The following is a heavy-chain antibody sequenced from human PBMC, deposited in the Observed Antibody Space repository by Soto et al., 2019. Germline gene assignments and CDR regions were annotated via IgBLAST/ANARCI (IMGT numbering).Heavy chain of an antibody. CDR1: GSRFTSRW. V-gene: IGHV5-10-1*01. CDR3: ATSTLFGVVDTFNV. D-gene: IGHD3-3*01. J-gene: IGHJ3*01. Sequence: PGESLKISCEASGSRFTSRWIMWVRQLPGKGLEWVGKIDPTDSEARYSPSFQGHVRFSVDTSNNTAFLQWNGLKASDTAIYYCATSTLFGVVDTFNVCGQGTMVTVSS. CDR2: IDPTDSEA.